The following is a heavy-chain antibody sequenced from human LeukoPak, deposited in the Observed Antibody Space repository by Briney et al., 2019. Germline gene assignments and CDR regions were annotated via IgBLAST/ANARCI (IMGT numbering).Heavy chain of an antibody. CDR1: GVTVSSNY. CDR2: IYIGGST. CDR3: ARSNTANYDTSGYYPRYYYYYYMDV. J-gene: IGHJ6*03. Sequence: ASESLRLSCAASGVTVSSNYMSWVRQAPGKGLEWVSVIYIGGSTYYADSVKGRFTISRDNSKNTLYLQINSLRAADTAVYYCARSNTANYDTSGYYPRYYYYYYMDVWGKGTTVTVSS. D-gene: IGHD3-22*01. V-gene: IGHV3-53*01.